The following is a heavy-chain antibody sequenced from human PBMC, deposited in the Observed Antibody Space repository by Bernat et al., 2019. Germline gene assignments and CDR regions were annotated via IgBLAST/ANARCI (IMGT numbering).Heavy chain of an antibody. CDR2: ISSNGGST. J-gene: IGHJ4*02. V-gene: IGHV3-64*01. CDR1: GFTFSSYA. CDR3: ARTPLYYDCGSGYDDY. D-gene: IGHD3-3*01. Sequence: EVQLVESGGGLVQPGGSLRLSCAASGFTFSSYAMHWVRQAPGKGLEYVSAISSNGGSTYYANSVKGRFTISRDNSKNTLYLQMGSLRAEDMAVYYCARTPLYYDCGSGYDDYWGQGTLVTVSS.